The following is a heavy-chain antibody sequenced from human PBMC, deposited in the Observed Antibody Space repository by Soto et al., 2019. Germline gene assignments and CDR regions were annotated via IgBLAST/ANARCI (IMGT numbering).Heavy chain of an antibody. CDR2: IIPIFGTA. CDR3: ATHPPYSSSWPPEYYFDY. V-gene: IGHV1-69*13. J-gene: IGHJ4*02. Sequence: ASVKVSCKASGGTFSSYAISWVRQAPGQGLEWMGGIIPIFGTANYAQKFQGRVTITADESTSTAYMELSSLRSEDTAVYYCATHPPYSSSWPPEYYFDYWGQGTLVTVSS. D-gene: IGHD6-13*01. CDR1: GGTFSSYA.